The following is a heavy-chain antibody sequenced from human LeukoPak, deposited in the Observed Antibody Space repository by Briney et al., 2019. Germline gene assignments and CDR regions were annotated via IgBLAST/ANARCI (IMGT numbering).Heavy chain of an antibody. Sequence: GGSLRLSCAASGFTFNSYGMHWVRKAPGKGLEWVALIWYDGSKKYYADSVKGRFTISRDNSKNTLYLQMSSLRAEDTAVLYCVRDFGSGYYLDYWGQGTLVTVSS. CDR1: GFTFNSYG. V-gene: IGHV3-33*01. CDR2: IWYDGSKK. CDR3: VRDFGSGYYLDY. D-gene: IGHD3-10*01. J-gene: IGHJ4*02.